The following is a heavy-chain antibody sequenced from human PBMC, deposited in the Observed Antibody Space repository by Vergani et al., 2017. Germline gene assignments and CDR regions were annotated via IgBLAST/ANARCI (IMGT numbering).Heavy chain of an antibody. Sequence: QVQLVQSGAEVKKPGSSVKVSCKASGGTFSSYAISWVRQAPGQGLEWMGGIIPIFGTANYAQKFQGRVTITADESTSTAYMELSSLRSEDTAMYYCAITRGGGTTYYYDSSGYYPFDYWGQGTLVTVSS. CDR1: GGTFSSYA. V-gene: IGHV1-69*01. CDR3: AITRGGGTTYYYDSSGYYPFDY. J-gene: IGHJ4*02. CDR2: IIPIFGTA. D-gene: IGHD3-22*01.